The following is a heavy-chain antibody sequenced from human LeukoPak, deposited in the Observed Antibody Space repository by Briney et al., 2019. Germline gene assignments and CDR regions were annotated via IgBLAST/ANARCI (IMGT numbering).Heavy chain of an antibody. V-gene: IGHV3-49*04. D-gene: IGHD1-26*01. CDR3: ASRSGRQWLPYFDY. Sequence: GGSLRLSCAASDFNFITYAMSWVRQAPGKGLEWVGFIRSKAYGGTTEYAASVKGRFTISRDDSKSIAYLQMNSLKTEDTAVYHCASRSGRQWLPYFDYWGQGTLVTVSS. J-gene: IGHJ4*02. CDR2: IRSKAYGGTT. CDR1: DFNFITYA.